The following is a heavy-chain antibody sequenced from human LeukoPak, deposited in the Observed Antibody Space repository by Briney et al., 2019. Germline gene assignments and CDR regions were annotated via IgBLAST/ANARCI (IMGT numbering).Heavy chain of an antibody. Sequence: SETLSLTCTVSGYSISSGYYWGWIRQPPGKGLEWIGSIYHSGRTFYNPPLKSRVTISVDTSKNQFSLKLSSVTAADTAVYYCARGPTGGSGYYFPDYWGQGTLVTVSS. V-gene: IGHV4-38-2*02. J-gene: IGHJ4*02. D-gene: IGHD3-22*01. CDR2: IYHSGRT. CDR1: GYSISSGYY. CDR3: ARGPTGGSGYYFPDY.